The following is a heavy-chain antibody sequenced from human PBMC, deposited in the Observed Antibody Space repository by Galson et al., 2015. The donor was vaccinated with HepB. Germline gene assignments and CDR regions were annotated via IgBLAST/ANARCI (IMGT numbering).Heavy chain of an antibody. J-gene: IGHJ4*02. CDR3: ARVVGSSWLINY. V-gene: IGHV3-74*01. CDR1: GFTFSNAW. D-gene: IGHD6-13*01. CDR2: INSDGSST. Sequence: SLRLSCAASGFTFSNAWMHWVRQAPGKGLVWVSHINSDGSSTTYADSVKGRFTISRDNAKNRLYLQMNSLRAEDTAVYYCARVVGSSWLINYWGQGTLVTVSS.